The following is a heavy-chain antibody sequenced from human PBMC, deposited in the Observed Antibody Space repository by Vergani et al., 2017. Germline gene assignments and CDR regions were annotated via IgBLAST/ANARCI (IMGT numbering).Heavy chain of an antibody. V-gene: IGHV1-18*01. J-gene: IGHJ5*02. CDR1: GYIFTSYG. CDR3: ARTDYLLNNWFDP. CDR2: ISAYNGNT. Sequence: QVQLVQSGAEVKKPETSVKVSCKASGYIFTSYGISWVRQAPGQGLEWMGWISAYNGNTNYAQKFQGRVTMTTDTSTTTAYMELRSLRSDDTAGYYCARTDYLLNNWFDPWGQGTLVTVSS. D-gene: IGHD4-11*01.